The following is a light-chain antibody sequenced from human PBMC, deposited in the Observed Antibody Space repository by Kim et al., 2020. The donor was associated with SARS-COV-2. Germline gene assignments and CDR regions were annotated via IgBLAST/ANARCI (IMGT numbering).Light chain of an antibody. CDR3: MQGTHWPYT. J-gene: IGKJ2*01. CDR2: KVS. Sequence: DVVLTQSPLSLPVTLGQPASISCRSSQSVVHSSGNTYLNWFQQRPGQSPRRLIYKVSNRDSGVPDRFSGSGSGPDFTLKISRVEAEDVAVYYCMQGTHWPYTFGHGTKLEI. CDR1: QSVVHSSGNTY. V-gene: IGKV2-30*02.